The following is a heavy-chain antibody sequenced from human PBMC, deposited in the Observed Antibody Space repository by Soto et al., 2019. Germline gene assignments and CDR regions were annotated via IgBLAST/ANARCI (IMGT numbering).Heavy chain of an antibody. CDR1: GYSFNDYW. Sequence: PGESLKISCEGYGYSFNDYWIFWVRQMPVKGLECMAMSYPSYSNIKYSPAFQGHVTISSCNSISASYLRLIGGKASDTAMYYCARHPDKRGRRVSAFDIWGQGTMVTVSS. D-gene: IGHD3-10*01. CDR2: SYPSYSNI. J-gene: IGHJ3*02. CDR3: ARHPDKRGRRVSAFDI. V-gene: IGHV5-51*01.